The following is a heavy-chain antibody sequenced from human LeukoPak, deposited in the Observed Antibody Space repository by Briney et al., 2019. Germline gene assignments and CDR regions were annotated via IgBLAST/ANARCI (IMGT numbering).Heavy chain of an antibody. CDR1: GGTFSSYA. J-gene: IGHJ2*01. CDR2: IIPIFGTA. CDR3: ARDCRLTIFGVVTHPGYWYFDL. Sequence: SVKVSCKASGGTFSSYAISWVRQAPGQGLEWMGGIIPIFGTANYAQKFQGRVTITTDESTSTAYMELSSLRSEDTAVYYCARDCRLTIFGVVTHPGYWYFDLWGRGTLVTVSS. V-gene: IGHV1-69*05. D-gene: IGHD3-3*01.